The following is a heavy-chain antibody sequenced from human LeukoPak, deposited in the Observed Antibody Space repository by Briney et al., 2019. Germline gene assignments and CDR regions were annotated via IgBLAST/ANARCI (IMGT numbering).Heavy chain of an antibody. V-gene: IGHV3-15*01. CDR2: IKSRTDGGTT. Sequence: PGGSLRLSCAASGFSFGGYSMNWVRQAPGKGPEWVGRIKSRTDGGTTDYAAPVKGRFTSSRDDSKNKLYLQMHSLKTEDTAVYQCTPTMVRGGGVWGKGTTVTISS. J-gene: IGHJ6*04. CDR3: TPTMVRGGGV. D-gene: IGHD3-10*01. CDR1: GFSFGGYS.